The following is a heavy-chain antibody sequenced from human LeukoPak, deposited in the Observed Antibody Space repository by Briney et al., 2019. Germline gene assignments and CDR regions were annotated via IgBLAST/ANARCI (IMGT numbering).Heavy chain of an antibody. J-gene: IGHJ4*02. V-gene: IGHV1-46*01. CDR1: GYTFITSY. CDR2: INPSGGST. CDR3: ARSRLQSYY. D-gene: IGHD4-11*01. Sequence: ASVKVSCKASGYTFITSYMHWVRQAPGQGLEWMGIINPSGGSTSYAQKFQGRVTMTGDTSTSTVYMELSSLRSEDTAVYYCARSRLQSYYWGQGTLVTVSS.